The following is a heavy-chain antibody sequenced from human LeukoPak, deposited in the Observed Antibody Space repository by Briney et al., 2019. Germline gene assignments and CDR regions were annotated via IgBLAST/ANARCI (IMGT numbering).Heavy chain of an antibody. J-gene: IGHJ4*02. D-gene: IGHD3-3*01. CDR1: GDSISSGRYY. Sequence: SETLSLTCTVSGDSISSGRYYWTWIRQPPGKGLEWIGYIYYSGSTNYNPSLKSRVTISLDTSKNQFSLKLSSVTAADTAVYYCARAILSGYPDSWGQGTLVIVFS. CDR3: ARAILSGYPDS. CDR2: IYYSGST. V-gene: IGHV4-61*01.